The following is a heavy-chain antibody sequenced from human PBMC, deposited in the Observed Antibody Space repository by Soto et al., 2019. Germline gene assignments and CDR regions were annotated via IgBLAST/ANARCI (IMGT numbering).Heavy chain of an antibody. Sequence: PSETLSLTCTVSGGSISSGDYYWSWIRQPPGKGLEKIGYIYYNGSTYYNPSLKSRVTISVDTSKNQFSLKLSSVTAADTAVYFFARDRGHGGHNYYYYGMDVWGQGTTVTVSS. CDR2: IYYNGST. J-gene: IGHJ6*02. D-gene: IGHD4-17*01. CDR1: GGSISSGDYY. V-gene: IGHV4-30-4*01. CDR3: ARDRGHGGHNYYYYGMDV.